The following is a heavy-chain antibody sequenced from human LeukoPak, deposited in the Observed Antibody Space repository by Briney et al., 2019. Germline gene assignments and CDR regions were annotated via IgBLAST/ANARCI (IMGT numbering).Heavy chain of an antibody. Sequence: GGSLRLSCAASGFTVSSNYMSWVRQAPGKGLEWVSVIYSGGSTYYADSVKGRFTISRDNSKNTLYLQMNSLRAEDTAVYYCARAHNWKYGSFDFWGQGTLVTVSS. CDR2: IYSGGST. D-gene: IGHD1-7*01. CDR1: GFTVSSNY. J-gene: IGHJ4*02. V-gene: IGHV3-53*01. CDR3: ARAHNWKYGSFDF.